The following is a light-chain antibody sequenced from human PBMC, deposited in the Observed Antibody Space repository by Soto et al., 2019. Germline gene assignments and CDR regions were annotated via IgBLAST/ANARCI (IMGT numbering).Light chain of an antibody. CDR1: QSISSW. CDR2: KAS. Sequence: DIQMTQSPSTLSASVGDRVTITCRASQSISSWLAWCQQKPGKAPKLLIYKASSLDSGVPSRFSGSGSGTEFTLTISSLQPDDFATYYCQQYNSYWTFGQGTKVEIK. J-gene: IGKJ1*01. V-gene: IGKV1-5*03. CDR3: QQYNSYWT.